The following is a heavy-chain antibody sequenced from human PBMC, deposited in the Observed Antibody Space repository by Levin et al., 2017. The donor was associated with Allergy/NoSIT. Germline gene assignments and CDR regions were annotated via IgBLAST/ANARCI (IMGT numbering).Heavy chain of an antibody. Sequence: GGSLRLSCTASGFTFSNYAMTWVRQAPGKGLEWVSAISGRGGSTYYADSVKGRFTISRDNSKNTQHLLMHSLRAEDTAVYYCSKYTAFFYNSRPYYFDYWGQGSQVTVSS. J-gene: IGHJ4*02. V-gene: IGHV3-23*01. CDR1: GFTFSNYA. CDR2: ISGRGGST. CDR3: SKYTAFFYNSRPYYFDY. D-gene: IGHD2/OR15-2a*01.